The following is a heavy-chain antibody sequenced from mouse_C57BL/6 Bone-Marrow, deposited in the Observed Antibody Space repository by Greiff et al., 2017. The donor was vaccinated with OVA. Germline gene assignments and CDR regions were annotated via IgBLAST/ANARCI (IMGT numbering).Heavy chain of an antibody. J-gene: IGHJ3*01. CDR1: GFTFSSYA. D-gene: IGHD1-1*01. CDR2: ISDGGSYT. Sequence: EVHLVESGGGLVKPGGSLKLSCAASGFTFSSYAMSWVRQTPEKRLEWVATISDGGSYTYYPDNVKGRFTISRDNAKNNLYLQMSHLKSEDTAMYYCARALYCYGIPFAYWGQGTLVTVSA. CDR3: ARALYCYGIPFAY. V-gene: IGHV5-4*01.